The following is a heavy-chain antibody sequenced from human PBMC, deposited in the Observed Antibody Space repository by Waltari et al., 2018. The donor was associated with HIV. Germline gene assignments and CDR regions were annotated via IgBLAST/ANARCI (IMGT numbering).Heavy chain of an antibody. Sequence: EVQLVESGGGLVQPGGSLRLSCAASGFTFRSYWMSWVRQAPGKGLEWVANIKQDGSEKYYVDSVKGRFTISRDNAKNSLYLQMNSLRAEDTAVYYCARDRGIAVAGRGETDYWGQ. CDR2: IKQDGSEK. CDR3: ARDRGIAVAGRGETDY. V-gene: IGHV3-7*01. CDR1: GFTFRSYW. J-gene: IGHJ4*02. D-gene: IGHD6-19*01.